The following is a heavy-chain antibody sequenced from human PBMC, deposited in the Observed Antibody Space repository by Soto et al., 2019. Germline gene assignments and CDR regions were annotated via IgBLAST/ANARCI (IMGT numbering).Heavy chain of an antibody. CDR3: LYRASSWNYYFDF. Sequence: TLSLTCAVYGVSFSGYYWSWIRQPPGKALEWLALIYWDSDQRYRASLKRRLTITKDTSKNQVVLTLPKVDTVDTATYSCLYRASSWNYYFDFWGEGSPDTVP. J-gene: IGHJ4*02. CDR2: IYWDSDQ. V-gene: IGHV2-5*08. D-gene: IGHD6-13*01. CDR1: GVSFSGYYWS.